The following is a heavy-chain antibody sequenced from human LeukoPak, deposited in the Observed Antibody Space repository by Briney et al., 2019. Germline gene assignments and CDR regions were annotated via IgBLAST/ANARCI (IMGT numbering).Heavy chain of an antibody. CDR2: ISWNSGSM. CDR3: AKAKGGTAPGNYCYFDL. V-gene: IGHV3-9*01. J-gene: IGHJ2*01. Sequence: GRSLRLSCAASGFTFADYAIHWVRQVPGKGLDGVSGISWNSGSMDYADSVKGRFTISRDNAKNSLYLQMNSLRAEDTALYYCAKAKGGTAPGNYCYFDLWGRGTLVTVSS. CDR1: GFTFADYA. D-gene: IGHD6-13*01.